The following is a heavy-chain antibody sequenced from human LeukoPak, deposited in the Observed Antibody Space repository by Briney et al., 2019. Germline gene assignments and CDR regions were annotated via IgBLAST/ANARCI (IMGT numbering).Heavy chain of an antibody. J-gene: IGHJ3*02. CDR3: ARGRVPLAAAGLNAFDI. CDR2: IIPILGIA. D-gene: IGHD6-13*01. V-gene: IGHV1-69*04. CDR1: GGTFSSYA. Sequence: SVKVSCKASGGTFSSYAISWVRQAPGQGLEWMGRIIPILGIANYAQKFQGRVTITADKSTSTAYMELSSLRSEDTAVYYCARGRVPLAAAGLNAFDIWGQGTMVTVSS.